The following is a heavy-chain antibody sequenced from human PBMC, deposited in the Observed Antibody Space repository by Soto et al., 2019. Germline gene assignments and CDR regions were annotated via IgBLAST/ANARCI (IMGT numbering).Heavy chain of an antibody. CDR2: IHPNTGGT. D-gene: IGHD6-19*01. CDR3: ESDFRTRGWFRQAGNFAMDV. V-gene: IGHV1-2*02. J-gene: IGHJ6*02. CDR1: GYPYTNSY. Sequence: QVQLVQSGAEVRKPGASVKVSCKASGYPYTNSYMHWVRQAPGQGLEWMGWIHPNTGGTNYAQKFQGRVTMTRDTYVSTVYMELNRLTSDDTAIYCWESDFRTRGWFRQAGNFAMDVWGQGTTVTVS.